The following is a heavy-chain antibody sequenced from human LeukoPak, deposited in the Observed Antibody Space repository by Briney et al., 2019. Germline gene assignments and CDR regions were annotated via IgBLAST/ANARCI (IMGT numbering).Heavy chain of an antibody. D-gene: IGHD2-2*01. CDR1: GYTFTSHD. CDR3: ARETVVPAAIDY. V-gene: IGHV1-8*01. Sequence: ASVKVSCKASGYTFTSHDINWVRQATGRVLEWMGWMNPNSGNTGYAQKFQGRVTMTRNTSISTAYMELSSLRSEDTAVYYCARETVVPAAIDYWGQGTLVTVSS. J-gene: IGHJ4*02. CDR2: MNPNSGNT.